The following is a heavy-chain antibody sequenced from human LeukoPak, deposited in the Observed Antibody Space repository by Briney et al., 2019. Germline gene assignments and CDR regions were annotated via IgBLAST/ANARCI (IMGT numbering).Heavy chain of an antibody. CDR1: GYTFTSYY. J-gene: IGHJ4*02. D-gene: IGHD6-13*01. Sequence: ASVKVSCKASGYTFTSYYMHWVRQAPGQGLEWMGLINPSGGSTSYAQKFQGRVTMTRDTSTSTVYMELSSLRSEDTAVYYCARWSAAAEHSYYFDYWGQGTLVTVSS. V-gene: IGHV1-46*01. CDR3: ARWSAAAEHSYYFDY. CDR2: INPSGGST.